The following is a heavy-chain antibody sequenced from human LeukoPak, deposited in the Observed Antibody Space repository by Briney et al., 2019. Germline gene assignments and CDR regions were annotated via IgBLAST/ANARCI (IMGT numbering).Heavy chain of an antibody. CDR2: TYYRSKWYN. D-gene: IGHD1-1*01. Sequence: SQTLSLTCAISGDSVSSKNAAWNWIRQSPSRGLEWLGRTYYRSKWYNDNGESVKGRISINPDTSKNQFSLQLSSVTPEDTALYYCARDSVQLDHAIDYWGQGTLVTVSS. V-gene: IGHV6-1*01. J-gene: IGHJ4*02. CDR1: GDSVSSKNAA. CDR3: ARDSVQLDHAIDY.